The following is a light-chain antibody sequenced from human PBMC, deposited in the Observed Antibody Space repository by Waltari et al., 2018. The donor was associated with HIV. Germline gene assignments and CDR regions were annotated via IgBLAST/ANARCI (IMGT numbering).Light chain of an antibody. Sequence: QSALTPPASVSGSPGQSLPISCTGTSRDVGTYHFVSWYQQYPAKAPNLMIYEVSNRPSGVSDRFSGSKSDKAASLTISGLQAEDEADYYCSSYTSSNAYVVFGGGTKLTVL. CDR2: EVS. J-gene: IGLJ2*01. CDR3: SSYTSSNAYVV. V-gene: IGLV2-14*01. CDR1: SRDVGTYHF.